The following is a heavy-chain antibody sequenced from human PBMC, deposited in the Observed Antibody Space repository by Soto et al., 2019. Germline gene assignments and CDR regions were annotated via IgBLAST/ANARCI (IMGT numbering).Heavy chain of an antibody. CDR1: GYTFTSYG. V-gene: IGHV1-18*01. Sequence: ASVKVSCKASGYTFTSYGISWVRQAPGQGLEWMGGISAYNGNTNYAQKLQGRVTMTTDTSTSTAYMELRSLRSDDTSVYYCASDLYRGNWDYWGQGTLVTVSS. CDR3: ASDLYRGNWDY. J-gene: IGHJ4*02. D-gene: IGHD3-10*01. CDR2: ISAYNGNT.